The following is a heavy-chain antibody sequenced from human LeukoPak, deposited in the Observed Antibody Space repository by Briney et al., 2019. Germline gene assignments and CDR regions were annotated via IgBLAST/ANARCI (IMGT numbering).Heavy chain of an antibody. CDR1: GGTFSSYT. Sequence: GASVKVSCKASGGTFSSYTISWARQAPGQGLEWMGRIIPILGIANYAQKFQGRVTITADKSTSTAYMELSSLRSEDTAVYYCARGADYDFWSFFDPWGQGTLVTVSS. CDR2: IIPILGIA. J-gene: IGHJ5*02. CDR3: ARGADYDFWSFFDP. D-gene: IGHD3-3*01. V-gene: IGHV1-69*02.